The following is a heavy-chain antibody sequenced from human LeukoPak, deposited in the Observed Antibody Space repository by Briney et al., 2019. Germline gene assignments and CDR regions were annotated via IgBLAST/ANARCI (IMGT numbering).Heavy chain of an antibody. CDR2: IYHSGST. CDR3: ARQSSSSPFDP. D-gene: IGHD6-6*01. V-gene: IGHV4-4*02. Sequence: SGTLSLTCAVSGGSISSSNWWSWVRQPPGKGLEWIGEIYHSGSTNYNPSLKSRVTISVDTSKNQFSLKLSSVTAADTAVYYCARQSSSSPFDPWGQGTLVTVSS. J-gene: IGHJ5*02. CDR1: GGSISSSNW.